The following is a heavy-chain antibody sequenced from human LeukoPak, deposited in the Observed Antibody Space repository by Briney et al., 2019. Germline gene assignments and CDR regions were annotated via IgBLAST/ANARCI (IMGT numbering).Heavy chain of an antibody. CDR2: ISSSGNTK. V-gene: IGHV3-48*03. CDR3: AREYGSGSYYMGPEF. CDR1: GFKFSSYE. J-gene: IGHJ4*02. D-gene: IGHD3-10*01. Sequence: PGGSLRLSCAASGFKFSSYEMNWVRQAPGKGLEWVSFISSSGNTKYCADSVKGRFTISRDDAKNSLYLQMNSLRAEDTAVYYCAREYGSGSYYMGPEFWGQGTLVTVSS.